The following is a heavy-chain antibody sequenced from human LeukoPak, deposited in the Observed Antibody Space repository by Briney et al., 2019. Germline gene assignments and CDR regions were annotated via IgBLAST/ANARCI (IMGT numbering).Heavy chain of an antibody. CDR1: GGTFSSYA. Sequence: ASVKVSCKASGGTFSSYAFNWVRQAPGQGLEWMGGIIPMFGTANYEQKFQGRVTITADESTRTAYMELSSLRSEDTAVYYCARDQAPRMITFGGPRRWFDPWGQGTLVTVSS. CDR2: IIPMFGTA. CDR3: ARDQAPRMITFGGPRRWFDP. D-gene: IGHD3-16*01. V-gene: IGHV1-69*13. J-gene: IGHJ5*02.